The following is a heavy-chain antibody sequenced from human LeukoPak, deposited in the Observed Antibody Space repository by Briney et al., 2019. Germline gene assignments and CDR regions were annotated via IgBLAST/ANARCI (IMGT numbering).Heavy chain of an antibody. V-gene: IGHV4-4*02. CDR1: GGSISSSNW. J-gene: IGHJ4*02. CDR2: IYHSGST. CDR3: ARQVRDSSPGLYFDY. Sequence: SETLSLTCTVSGGSISSSNWWSWVRQPPGKGLEWIGEIYHSGSTYYNPSLKSRVTISVDTSKNQFSLKLSSVTAADTAVYYCARQVRDSSPGLYFDYWGQGTLVTVSS. D-gene: IGHD3-22*01.